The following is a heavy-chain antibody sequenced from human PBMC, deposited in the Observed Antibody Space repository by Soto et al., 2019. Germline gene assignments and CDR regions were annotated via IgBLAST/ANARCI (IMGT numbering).Heavy chain of an antibody. D-gene: IGHD6-6*01. CDR1: VVSISNYY. Sequence: PSETLSLTCTFSVVSISNYYWSWIRHPAGKGLEWIGRLSTSGNTNYNPPLKSRVTMSLDTSKNQFPLMLNSVTAADTAVYYCRRDFEYWGQGTLVIVSS. CDR2: LSTSGNT. CDR3: RRDFEY. J-gene: IGHJ4*02. V-gene: IGHV4-4*07.